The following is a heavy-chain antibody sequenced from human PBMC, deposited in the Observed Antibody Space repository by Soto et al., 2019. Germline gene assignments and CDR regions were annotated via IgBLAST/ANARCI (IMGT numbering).Heavy chain of an antibody. CDR1: GFTFSTFN. V-gene: IGHV3-21*01. D-gene: IGHD2-8*01. CDR2: ITNSAYT. J-gene: IGHJ4*02. CDR3: GLYDALFFDF. Sequence: EVRLVESGGGLVTPGGSLRLSCAASGFTFSTFNMNWVRQAPGKGLEWVSSITNSAYTSYADSVKGRFTISRDNAKNSLYRQMNSLRAEDTAVYYCGLYDALFFDFWGQGALVTVSS.